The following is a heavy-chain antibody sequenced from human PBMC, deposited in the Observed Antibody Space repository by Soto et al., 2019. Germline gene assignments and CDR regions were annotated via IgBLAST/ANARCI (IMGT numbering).Heavy chain of an antibody. Sequence: TGGSLRLSCAASGFTFSSYAMSWVRQAPGKGLEWVSAISGSGGSTYYADSVKGRFTISRDNSKNTLYLQMNSLRAEDTAVYYCANWGGTTGTEDAFDIWGQGTMVTVSS. CDR2: ISGSGGST. CDR3: ANWGGTTGTEDAFDI. CDR1: GFTFSSYA. V-gene: IGHV3-23*01. D-gene: IGHD1-1*01. J-gene: IGHJ3*02.